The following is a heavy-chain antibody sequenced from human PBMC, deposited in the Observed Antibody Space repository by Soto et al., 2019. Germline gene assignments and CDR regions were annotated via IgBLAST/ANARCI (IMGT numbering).Heavy chain of an antibody. Sequence: GASVKVSCNASGYTFTGYGISWVRPAPGQGLEWMGWLSAYNGNTNYAQKLQGRVTMTTDTSTSTAYMELRSLRSDDTAVYYCARVKQKGYCSSTSCYPNDCWGQGTLVTVSS. CDR3: ARVKQKGYCSSTSCYPNDC. V-gene: IGHV1-18*01. CDR1: GYTFTGYG. D-gene: IGHD2-2*01. CDR2: LSAYNGNT. J-gene: IGHJ4*02.